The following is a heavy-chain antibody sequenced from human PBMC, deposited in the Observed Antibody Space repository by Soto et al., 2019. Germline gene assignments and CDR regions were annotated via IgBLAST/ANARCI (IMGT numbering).Heavy chain of an antibody. CDR1: GFTFSSYA. V-gene: IGHV3-23*01. CDR3: AKDSERTTMVRGVEYFQH. D-gene: IGHD3-10*01. Sequence: EVQLLESGGDLVQPGGSLRLSCAASGFTFSSYAMNWVRLAPGKGLEWVSAISRSGDSTYYADSVKGRFTISRDNSRNTLYLQMNSLRAEDTAVYYCAKDSERTTMVRGVEYFQHWGQGTLVTVSS. J-gene: IGHJ1*01. CDR2: ISRSGDST.